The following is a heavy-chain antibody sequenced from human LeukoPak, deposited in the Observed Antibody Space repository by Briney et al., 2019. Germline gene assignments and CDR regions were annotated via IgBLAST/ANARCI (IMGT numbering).Heavy chain of an antibody. CDR2: IIPILGIA. CDR3: ARGTLMVRGVIDDY. Sequence: GASVKVSCKASGYTFTGYYMHWVRQAPGQGLEWMGRIIPILGIANYAQKFQGRVTITADKSTSTAYMELSSLRSEDTAVYYCARGTLMVRGVIDDYWGQGTLVTVSS. D-gene: IGHD3-10*01. V-gene: IGHV1-69*04. J-gene: IGHJ4*02. CDR1: GYTFTGYY.